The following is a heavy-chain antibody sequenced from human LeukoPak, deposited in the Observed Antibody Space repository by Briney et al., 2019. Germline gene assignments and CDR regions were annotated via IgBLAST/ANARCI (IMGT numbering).Heavy chain of an antibody. D-gene: IGHD3-22*01. V-gene: IGHV1-18*01. CDR2: ISAYKGNT. Sequence: GASVKVSCKASGYTFTNYGISWVPQAPGQGFEWMGWISAYKGNTNYAQKLQGRLTMTTDTSTSTAYTELRSLRSDDTAVYSCARTYYYGSSAYYGSVDYWGQGTLVTVSS. J-gene: IGHJ4*02. CDR1: GYTFTNYG. CDR3: ARTYYYGSSAYYGSVDY.